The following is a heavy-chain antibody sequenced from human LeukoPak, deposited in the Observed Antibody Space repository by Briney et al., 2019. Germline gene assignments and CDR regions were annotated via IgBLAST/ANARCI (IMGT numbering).Heavy chain of an antibody. J-gene: IGHJ4*02. Sequence: ASVKVSCKASGYTFSSYYMHWVRQAPGQGLEWMGIINPTGGGTNYAQKFQGRVTMTRDTSTSTVYMELSSLRSEDTAVYYCARVPGDDYNFSFDYWGQGTLVTVSS. CDR1: GYTFSSYY. CDR3: ARVPGDDYNFSFDY. CDR2: INPTGGGT. D-gene: IGHD5-24*01. V-gene: IGHV1-46*01.